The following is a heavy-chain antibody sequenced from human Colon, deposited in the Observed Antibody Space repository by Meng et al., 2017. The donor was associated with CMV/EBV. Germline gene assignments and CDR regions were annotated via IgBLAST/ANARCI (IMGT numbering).Heavy chain of an antibody. CDR3: ARDHYCSSTSCQPVLFDY. Sequence: GESLKISCAASGFTFSSYSMNWVRQAPGKGLEWVSSISSSSSYIYYADSVKGRFTISRDNSKNTLYLQMNSLRAEDTAVYYCARDHYCSSTSCQPVLFDYWGQGTLVTVSS. J-gene: IGHJ4*02. CDR2: ISSSSSYI. D-gene: IGHD2-2*01. CDR1: GFTFSSYS. V-gene: IGHV3-21*01.